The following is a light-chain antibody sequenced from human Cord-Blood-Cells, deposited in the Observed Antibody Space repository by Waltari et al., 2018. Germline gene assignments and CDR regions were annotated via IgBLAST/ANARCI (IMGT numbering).Light chain of an antibody. V-gene: IGLV1-40*01. J-gene: IGLJ3*02. CDR1: SSTIGAGYD. CDR3: QSYDSSLSGWV. Sequence: QSVLPQPPSVSGAPGQRVTISCTGGSSTIGAGYDGPWYQQLPGTAPKPLIYGNSNRPSGVPDRFSGSKSGTSASLAITGLQAEDEADYYCQSYDSSLSGWVFGGGTKLTVL. CDR2: GNS.